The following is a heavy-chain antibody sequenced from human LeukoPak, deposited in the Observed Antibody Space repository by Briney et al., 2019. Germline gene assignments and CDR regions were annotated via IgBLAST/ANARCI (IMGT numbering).Heavy chain of an antibody. V-gene: IGHV1-69*13. CDR2: IIPIFGTA. CDR3: ASSRFSGWSQINY. J-gene: IGHJ4*02. D-gene: IGHD6-19*01. CDR1: GGTFSSYA. Sequence: SVKVSCKASGGTFSSYAISWVRQAPGQGLEWMGGIIPIFGTANYAQKFQGRVTITADESTSTAYMELSSLRSEDTAVYYCASSRFSGWSQINYWGQGTLVTVSS.